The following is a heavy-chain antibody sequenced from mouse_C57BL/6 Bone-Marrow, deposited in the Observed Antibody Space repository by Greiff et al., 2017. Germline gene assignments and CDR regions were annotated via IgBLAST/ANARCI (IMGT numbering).Heavy chain of an antibody. CDR2: ISSGGSYT. D-gene: IGHD2-4*01. CDR1: GFTFSSYG. J-gene: IGHJ4*01. V-gene: IGHV5-6*02. CDR3: ARQGDYDGDAMDY. Sequence: DVKLVESGGDLVKPGGSLKLSCAASGFTFSSYGMSWVRQTPDKRLEWVATISSGGSYTYYPDSVKGRFTISRDNAKNTLYLQMSSLKSEDTAMXYCARQGDYDGDAMDYWGQGTSVTVSA.